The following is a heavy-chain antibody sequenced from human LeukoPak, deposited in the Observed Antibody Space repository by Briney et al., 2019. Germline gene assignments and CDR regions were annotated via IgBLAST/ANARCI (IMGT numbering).Heavy chain of an antibody. CDR2: IYSGGST. Sequence: GGSLRLSCAASGFTVSSNYMNWVRQAPGKGLEWVSVIYSGGSTYYADSVKGRFTISRDNSENTLYLQMNSLRAEDTAVYYCARDRSVGTTTGLFDPWGQGTLVTVSS. D-gene: IGHD1-26*01. V-gene: IGHV3-53*01. CDR1: GFTVSSNY. CDR3: ARDRSVGTTTGLFDP. J-gene: IGHJ5*02.